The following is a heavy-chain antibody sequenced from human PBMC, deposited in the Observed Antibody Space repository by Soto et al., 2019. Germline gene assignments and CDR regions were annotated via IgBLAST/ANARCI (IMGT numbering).Heavy chain of an antibody. Sequence: QVPLVQSGAEVKKPGASVKVSCKASGYTFTSYGISWVRQAPGQGLEWMGWISAYNGNTNYAQKLQGRVTMTTDTSTSTAYRELRSLRSDDTAMYYCARDGDEIAVAATKSSWWGQGTLVTFSS. CDR1: GYTFTSYG. D-gene: IGHD6-19*01. CDR3: ARDGDEIAVAATKSSW. V-gene: IGHV1-18*01. CDR2: ISAYNGNT. J-gene: IGHJ4*02.